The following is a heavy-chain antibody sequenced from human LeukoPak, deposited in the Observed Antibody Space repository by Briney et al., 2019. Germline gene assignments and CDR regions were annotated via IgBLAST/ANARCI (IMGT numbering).Heavy chain of an antibody. CDR3: ARDRTGVVVTAIMKGYYYYMDV. CDR1: GYSISSGYY. V-gene: IGHV4-38-2*02. CDR2: IYHSGST. J-gene: IGHJ6*03. Sequence: SETLSLTCTVSGYSISSGYYWGWIRQPPGKGLEWIGSIYHSGSTYYNPSLKSRVTISVDTSKNQFSLKLSSVTAADTAVYYCARDRTGVVVTAIMKGYYYYMDVWGKGTTVTISS. D-gene: IGHD2-21*02.